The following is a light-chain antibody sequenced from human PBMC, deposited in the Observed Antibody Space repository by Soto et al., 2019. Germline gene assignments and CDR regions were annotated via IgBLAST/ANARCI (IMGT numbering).Light chain of an antibody. Sequence: EIVLTQSPATLSLSPGERPTHSCRASQSVSSYLAWYQQKPGQAPRLLIYGAYSRATGITDRFSGSGSGTDFPITISSLQAEDVAVYYCQPYYSTPWTVGQGTQVEIK. V-gene: IGKV3-15*01. CDR3: QPYYSTPWT. CDR1: QSVSSY. J-gene: IGKJ1*01. CDR2: GAY.